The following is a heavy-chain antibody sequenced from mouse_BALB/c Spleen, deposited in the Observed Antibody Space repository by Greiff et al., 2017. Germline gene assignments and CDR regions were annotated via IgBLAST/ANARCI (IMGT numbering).Heavy chain of an antibody. Sequence: VKLMESGPELVKPGASVKISCKASGYAFGSSWMNWVKQRPGQGLEWIGRIYPGDGDTNYNGKFKGKATLTADKSSSTAYMQLSSLTSVDSAVYFCARHSVTTEAMDYWGQGTSVTVSS. D-gene: IGHD6-1*01. V-gene: IGHV1-82*01. J-gene: IGHJ4*01. CDR2: IYPGDGDT. CDR1: GYAFGSSW. CDR3: ARHSVTTEAMDY.